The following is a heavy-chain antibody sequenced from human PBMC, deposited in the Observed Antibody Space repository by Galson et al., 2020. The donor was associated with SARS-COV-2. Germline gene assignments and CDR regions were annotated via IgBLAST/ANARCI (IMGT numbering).Heavy chain of an antibody. J-gene: IGHJ4*02. CDR1: GFTFSSYA. V-gene: IGHV3-30-3*01. CDR3: ATSLRYYYDSSGYYPVDY. CDR2: ISYDGSNK. Sequence: GSLRLSCAASGFTFSSYAMHWVRQAPGKGLEWVAVISYDGSNKYYADSVKGRFTISRDNSKNTLYLQMNSLRAEDTAVYYCATSLRYYYDSSGYYPVDYWGQGTLVTVSS. D-gene: IGHD3-22*01.